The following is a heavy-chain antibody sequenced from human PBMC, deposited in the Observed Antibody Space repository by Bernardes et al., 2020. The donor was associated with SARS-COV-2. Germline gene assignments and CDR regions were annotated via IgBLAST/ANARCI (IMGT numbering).Heavy chain of an antibody. D-gene: IGHD1-1*01. J-gene: IGHJ5*01. CDR2: ISPTTSVI. Sequence: GGSLRLSCAASGFTISNHGMNWVRQAPGKGLEWISFISPTTSVIHYADSVKGRFIISRDNARNSLYLQMNSLRDEDTAVYYCARTPPTGGGLDNWFDSWGQGTLVTVSS. V-gene: IGHV3-48*02. CDR1: GFTISNHG. CDR3: ARTPPTGGGLDNWFDS.